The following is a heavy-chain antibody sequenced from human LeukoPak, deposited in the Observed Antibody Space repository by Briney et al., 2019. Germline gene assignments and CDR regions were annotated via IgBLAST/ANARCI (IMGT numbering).Heavy chain of an antibody. CDR2: IYYRGST. CDR3: ARTPYCSGGSCGDY. V-gene: IGHV4-39*01. Sequence: SETLSLTCTVSGGSISSSSYYWGWIRQPPGKGLEWIGSIYYRGSTYYNPSLKSRVTISVDTSKNQFSLKLSSVTAADTAVYYCARTPYCSGGSCGDYWGQGTLVTVSS. CDR1: GGSISSSSYY. D-gene: IGHD2-15*01. J-gene: IGHJ4*02.